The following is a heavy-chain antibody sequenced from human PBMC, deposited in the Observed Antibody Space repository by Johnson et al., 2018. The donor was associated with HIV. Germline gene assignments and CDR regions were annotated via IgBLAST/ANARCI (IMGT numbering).Heavy chain of an antibody. CDR3: AKDRTSGSYSDDAFDI. D-gene: IGHD1-26*01. CDR2: IYSGGST. CDR1: GFIVGTKY. J-gene: IGHJ3*02. V-gene: IGHV3-66*01. Sequence: VQLVESGGGLVQSGGSLRLACVASGFIVGTKYMSWVRQAPGKGLEWVSVIYSGGSTYYADSVKGRFTISRDNSKNTLYLQMNSLRAEDTAVYYCAKDRTSGSYSDDAFDIWGQGTMVTVSS.